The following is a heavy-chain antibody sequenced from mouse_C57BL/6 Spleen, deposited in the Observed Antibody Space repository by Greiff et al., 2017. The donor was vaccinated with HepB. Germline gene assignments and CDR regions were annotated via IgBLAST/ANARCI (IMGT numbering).Heavy chain of an antibody. J-gene: IGHJ2*01. CDR2: IRNKANGYTT. V-gene: IGHV7-3*01. Sequence: EVKLVESGGGLVQPGGSLSLSCAASGFTFTDYYMSWVRQPPGKALEWLGFIRNKANGYTTEYSASVKGRFTISRDNSQSILYLQMNALRAEDSATYYCASDYDGVWDYWGQGTTLTVSS. D-gene: IGHD2-4*01. CDR1: GFTFTDYY. CDR3: ASDYDGVWDY.